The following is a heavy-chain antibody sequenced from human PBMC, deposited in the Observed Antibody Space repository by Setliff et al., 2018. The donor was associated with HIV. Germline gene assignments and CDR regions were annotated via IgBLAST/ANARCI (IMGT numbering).Heavy chain of an antibody. V-gene: IGHV4-59*01. CDR1: GDSIRSYY. J-gene: IGHJ2*01. CDR2: IYYTGST. CDR3: ARDPGIVPIGYFDL. Sequence: PSETLSLTCSVSGDSIRSYYWSWIRQPPGKGLEWIGYIYYTGSTNYNPSLKSRVTISVDTSKNQFSLKLGSVTAADTAVYYCARDPGIVPIGYFDLWVPETLLVTVSS. D-gene: IGHD2-15*01.